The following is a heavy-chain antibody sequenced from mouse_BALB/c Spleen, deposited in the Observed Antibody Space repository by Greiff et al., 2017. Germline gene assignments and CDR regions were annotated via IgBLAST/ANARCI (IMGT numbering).Heavy chain of an antibody. V-gene: IGHV1S127*01. CDR2: IDPSDSYT. CDR1: GYTFTSYW. Sequence: QVQLQQPGAELVKPGASVKMSCKASGYTFTSYWMHWVKQRPGQGLEWIGVIDPSDSYTSYNQRFKGKATLTVDTSSSTAYMQLSSLTSEDSAVYYCTTYSTVESYAMDYWGQGTSVTVSS. J-gene: IGHJ4*01. CDR3: TTYSTVESYAMDY. D-gene: IGHD1-1*01.